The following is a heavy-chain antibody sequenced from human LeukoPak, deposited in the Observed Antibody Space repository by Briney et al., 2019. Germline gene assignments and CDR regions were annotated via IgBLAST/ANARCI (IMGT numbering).Heavy chain of an antibody. CDR3: ARVDTSHLRYFDS. Sequence: PGGSLRLSCAASGFTFSSYGMSWVRQAPGKGLEWVSAISQSGNTIYYADSVKGRFIISRDNSKNTLYLQLNSLRAEDTAVYYCARVDTSHLRYFDSWGQGTLVTVSS. CDR2: ISQSGNTI. V-gene: IGHV3-23*01. D-gene: IGHD3-16*01. J-gene: IGHJ4*02. CDR1: GFTFSSYG.